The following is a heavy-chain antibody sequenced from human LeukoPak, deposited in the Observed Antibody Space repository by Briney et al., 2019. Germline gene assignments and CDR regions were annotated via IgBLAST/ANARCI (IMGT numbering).Heavy chain of an antibody. D-gene: IGHD6-13*01. V-gene: IGHV3-53*01. J-gene: IGHJ4*02. CDR1: GFTFSSYW. Sequence: AGGSLRLSCAASGFTFSSYWMSWVRQAPGKGLEWVSVIYSSGSTYYADSVKGRFTISRDNSKNTLHLQMNTLRAEDTAVYYCASRIATAGSVDYWGQGTLVTVSS. CDR2: IYSSGST. CDR3: ASRIATAGSVDY.